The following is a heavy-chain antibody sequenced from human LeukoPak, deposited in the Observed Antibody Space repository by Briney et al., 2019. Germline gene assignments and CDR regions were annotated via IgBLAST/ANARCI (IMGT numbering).Heavy chain of an antibody. CDR2: ISGSGGSA. D-gene: IGHD3-22*01. Sequence: GGSLRLSCAASGFTFSIYAMTWVRQAPGKGLEWVSAISGSGGSAYYADSVKGRFTISRDNSDNTLYLQMNSLRAEDTAIYYCAKGDYYDSPCEYWGQGTLVTVS. CDR3: AKGDYYDSPCEY. J-gene: IGHJ4*02. CDR1: GFTFSIYA. V-gene: IGHV3-23*01.